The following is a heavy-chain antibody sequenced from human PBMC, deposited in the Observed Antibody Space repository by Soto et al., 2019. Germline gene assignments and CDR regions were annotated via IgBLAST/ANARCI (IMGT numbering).Heavy chain of an antibody. D-gene: IGHD2-8*01. V-gene: IGHV3-7*01. J-gene: IGHJ5*01. Sequence: EVQLVESGGGLVQPGGSLRLSCAASGFTFSNYWMNWVRQAPGKGPEWVANIKQDGSEKNYVDSVKGRFTISGDNAKNSLYLQMNSLRTEDTAVYYCARLRGHCSSGVCSNWFESWGQGTLVTVSS. CDR1: GFTFSNYW. CDR3: ARLRGHCSSGVCSNWFES. CDR2: IKQDGSEK.